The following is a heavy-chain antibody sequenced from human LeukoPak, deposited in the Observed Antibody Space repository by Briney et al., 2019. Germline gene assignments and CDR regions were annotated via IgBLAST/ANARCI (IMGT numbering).Heavy chain of an antibody. CDR1: DGSMSSYY. D-gene: IGHD3-22*01. CDR2: IHYTATT. Sequence: SETLSLTCSVSDGSMSSYYWSWIRQAPGRGLEWIGYIHYTATTNDNPSLQSRVTMSVDRSKNQFSLKLTSVTAADTAVYYCARGPSIHYDSSGSQVAFDIWGQGTGVTVSS. J-gene: IGHJ3*02. CDR3: ARGPSIHYDSSGSQVAFDI. V-gene: IGHV4-59*01.